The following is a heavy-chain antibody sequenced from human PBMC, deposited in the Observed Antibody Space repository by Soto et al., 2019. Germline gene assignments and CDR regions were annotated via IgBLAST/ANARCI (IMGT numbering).Heavy chain of an antibody. CDR1: GFTFRDYY. Sequence: PGGSQRLSCAVSGFTFRDYYMTWIRQAPGKGLEWVSYISGSGADTEYSDAVTGRFTLSRDNAKNSLYLDMDSLRPEDTAVYYCARADCSSHSCFFEYVQHWGQGTLVTVSS. CDR2: ISGSGADT. V-gene: IGHV3-11*01. D-gene: IGHD2-2*01. CDR3: ARADCSSHSCFFEYVQH. J-gene: IGHJ1*01.